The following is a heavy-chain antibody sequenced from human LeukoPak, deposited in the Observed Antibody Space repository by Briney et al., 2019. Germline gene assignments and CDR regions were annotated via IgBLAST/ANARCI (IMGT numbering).Heavy chain of an antibody. J-gene: IGHJ5*02. CDR2: IIPIFGTA. Sequence: SXXVSCKASGGTFISYAIRWVRQAPGQGREWMGRIIPIFGTAKYAQKLQGRVTINKEESKRKDYMEVSSLRSEDTAVYYCARGFDGDGYTYNWFDPWGQGTLVTVSS. CDR1: GGTFISYA. D-gene: IGHD5-24*01. V-gene: IGHV1-69*05. CDR3: ARGFDGDGYTYNWFDP.